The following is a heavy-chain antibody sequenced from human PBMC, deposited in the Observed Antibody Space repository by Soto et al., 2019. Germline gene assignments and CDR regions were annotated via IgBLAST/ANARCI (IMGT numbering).Heavy chain of an antibody. D-gene: IGHD2-8*01. V-gene: IGHV3-7*05. CDR1: GFTFNTYW. Sequence: EVQLVESGGGLVEPGGSLRLSCAASGFTFNTYWMRWVSQAPGKGLEWVANIKPDGGATDYVDSVKGRFTISIDNANDSLFLQVKSFRAEDTAVYYCARNGRWGHGTFVTVTS. CDR2: IKPDGGAT. CDR3: ARNGR. J-gene: IGHJ4*01.